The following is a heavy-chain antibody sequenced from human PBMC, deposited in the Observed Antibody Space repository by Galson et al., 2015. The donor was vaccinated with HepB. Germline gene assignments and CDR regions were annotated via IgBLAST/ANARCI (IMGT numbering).Heavy chain of an antibody. CDR1: GFTFSNYW. D-gene: IGHD6-19*01. Sequence: SLRLSCAASGFTFSNYWMSWVRQAPGKGLEWVANIKQDGSEKYYVDSVKGRFTISRDNAENSLYLQMNSLRAEDTAVYYCARVGSSGWTLYFDLWGRGTLVTVSS. CDR2: IKQDGSEK. V-gene: IGHV3-7*03. CDR3: ARVGSSGWTLYFDL. J-gene: IGHJ2*01.